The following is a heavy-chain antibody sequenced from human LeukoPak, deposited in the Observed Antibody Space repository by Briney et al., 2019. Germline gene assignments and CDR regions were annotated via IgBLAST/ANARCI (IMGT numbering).Heavy chain of an antibody. D-gene: IGHD3-22*01. J-gene: IGHJ3*02. V-gene: IGHV3-23*01. CDR3: AKPLAMISAFDI. Sequence: PGGSLRLSCAASGFTFSSYAMSWVRQAPGKGLEWASAISGSGGSSYYADSVKGRFTISRDNSKNTLYLQMNSLRAEDTAVYYCAKPLAMISAFDIWGQGTMVTVSS. CDR1: GFTFSSYA. CDR2: ISGSGGSS.